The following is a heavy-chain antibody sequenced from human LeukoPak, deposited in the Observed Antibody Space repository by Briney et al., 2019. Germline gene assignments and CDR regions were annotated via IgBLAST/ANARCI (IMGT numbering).Heavy chain of an antibody. V-gene: IGHV4-4*07. J-gene: IGHJ3*02. CDR3: ARDLKTEYSSSSDAFDI. CDR2: IYTSGST. Sequence: SETLSLTCTVSGGSISSYYWSWIRQPAGKGLEWIGRIYTSGSTNYNPSLKSRVTMSVDTSKNQFSLKLSSVTAADTAVYYCARDLKTEYSSSSDAFDIWGQGTMVTVSS. D-gene: IGHD6-6*01. CDR1: GGSISSYY.